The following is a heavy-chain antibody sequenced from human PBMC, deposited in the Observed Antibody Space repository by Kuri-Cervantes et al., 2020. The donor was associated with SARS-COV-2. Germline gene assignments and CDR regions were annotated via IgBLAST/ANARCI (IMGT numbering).Heavy chain of an antibody. CDR1: GFTVSINY. CDR3: ARGAGWGWYLGQFDY. D-gene: IGHD3-16*02. CDR2: IYSGGGT. V-gene: IGHV3-53*01. J-gene: IGHJ4*02. Sequence: GESLKISCAASGFTVSINYMNWVRQAPGKGLEWVPVIYSGGGTYYADSVKGRFTISRDNSKNTLYLQMNSLRAEETAVYYCARGAGWGWYLGQFDYWGQGTLVTVSS.